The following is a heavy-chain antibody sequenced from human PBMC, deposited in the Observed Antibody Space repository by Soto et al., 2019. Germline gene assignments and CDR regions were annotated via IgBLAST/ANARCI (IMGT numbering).Heavy chain of an antibody. D-gene: IGHD6-13*01. J-gene: IGHJ6*02. CDR1: KFTFSSYG. CDR3: ERDLGIVAAGPEIDYDYYGLDV. V-gene: IGHV3-33*01. Sequence: QVQLVESGGGVVQPGRSLRLSCAASKFTFSSYGMHWVRQAPGKGLEWVAAIWDDGNSKYYGDSVKGRFTISRDNSKNTLYLQLNSLRVDDTAIYYCERDLGIVAAGPEIDYDYYGLDVWGQGTTVTVSS. CDR2: IWDDGNSK.